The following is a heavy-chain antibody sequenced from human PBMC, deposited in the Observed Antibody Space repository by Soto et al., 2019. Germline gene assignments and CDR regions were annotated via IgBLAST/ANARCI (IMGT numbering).Heavy chain of an antibody. J-gene: IGHJ4*02. Sequence: GGSLRLSCAASGFTFSSYWMSWVRQAPGKGLEWVANIKQDGSKKWYVDSVKGRFTISRDNTKNTLYLQMNSLRAEDTAVYYCARDRDFGRVIAADDWGQGTLVTVSS. V-gene: IGHV3-7*01. CDR3: ARDRDFGRVIAADD. D-gene: IGHD3-16*02. CDR1: GFTFSSYW. CDR2: IKQDGSKK.